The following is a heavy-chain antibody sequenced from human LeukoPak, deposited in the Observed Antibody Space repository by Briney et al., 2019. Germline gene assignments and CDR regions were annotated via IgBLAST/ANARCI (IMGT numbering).Heavy chain of an antibody. V-gene: IGHV4-39*01. CDR3: ARLGGYYDPPGY. J-gene: IGHJ4*02. CDR1: GGSISSSTYY. D-gene: IGHD3-22*01. Sequence: SETLSLTCTVSGGSISSSTYYWGWIRPPPGKGLEWIGTIHYSGSTYYNPSLKSRVTISVDTSKNQFSLKLNSVTAADTAVYYCARLGGYYDPPGYWGQGTLVIVSS. CDR2: IHYSGST.